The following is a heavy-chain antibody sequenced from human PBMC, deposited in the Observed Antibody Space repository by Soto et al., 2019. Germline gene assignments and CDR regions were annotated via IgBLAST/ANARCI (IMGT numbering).Heavy chain of an antibody. CDR2: IKPDGGAT. CDR1: DFAFRNSW. D-gene: IGHD3-16*01. Sequence: ESLRLSCATSDFAFRNSWINWVRQAPGKGLEWVANIKPDGGATNYVDSVKGRFTISRDNVRNSASLQMNSLRVEDTAVYFCFGGNGGPQWGQGTLVTVS. CDR3: FGGNGGPQ. J-gene: IGHJ1*01. V-gene: IGHV3-7*03.